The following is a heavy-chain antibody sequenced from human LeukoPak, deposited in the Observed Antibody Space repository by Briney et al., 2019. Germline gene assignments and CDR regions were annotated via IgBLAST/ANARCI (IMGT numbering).Heavy chain of an antibody. CDR2: VSGTGTNT. D-gene: IGHD5-12*01. J-gene: IGHJ4*02. CDR1: GFTFSRYG. Sequence: GGSLRLSCAASGFTFSRYGISWVRQAPGKGLEWVSGVSGTGTNTFYLDSVKGRFTISRDNSKNTVYLQMNSLRAEDSALYYCAKWNGYADYWGRGTLVTVSS. V-gene: IGHV3-23*01. CDR3: AKWNGYADY.